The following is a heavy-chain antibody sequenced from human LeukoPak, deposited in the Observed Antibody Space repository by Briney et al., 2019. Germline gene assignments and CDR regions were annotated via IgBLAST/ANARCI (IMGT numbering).Heavy chain of an antibody. CDR2: MNPNSGNT. J-gene: IGHJ4*02. CDR1: GYTFTSYD. CDR3: ARVRLPSYYFDY. Sequence: ASVKVSCKASGYTFTSYDINWVRQATGQGLEWMGWMNPNSGNTGYAQKFQGRVNMTRNTSISTTYLEVSSLRSEDTAVYSCARVRLPSYYFDYWGQGTLVTVSS. D-gene: IGHD3-10*01. V-gene: IGHV1-8*01.